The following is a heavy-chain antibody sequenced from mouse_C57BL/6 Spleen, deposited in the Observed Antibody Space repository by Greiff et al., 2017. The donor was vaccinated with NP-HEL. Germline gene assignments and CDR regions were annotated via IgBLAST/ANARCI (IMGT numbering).Heavy chain of an antibody. J-gene: IGHJ2*01. V-gene: IGHV7-3*01. CDR3: ARYSAIPFDY. CDR1: GFTFTDYY. CDR2: IRNKANGYTT. Sequence: EVKLVESGGGLVQPGGSLSLSCAASGFTFTDYYMSWVRQPPGKALEWLGFIRNKANGYTTEYSASVKGRFTISRDNSQSILYLQMNALRAEDSATYYCARYSAIPFDYWGQGTTLTVSS. D-gene: IGHD1-2*01.